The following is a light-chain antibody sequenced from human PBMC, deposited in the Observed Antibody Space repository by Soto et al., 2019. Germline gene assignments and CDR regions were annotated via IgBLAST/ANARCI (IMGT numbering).Light chain of an antibody. J-gene: IGKJ1*01. Sequence: EIEMTQSPATLSASAGDRATITCRASKSINSHFAWYQQKPGQAPRLLIYGASTWASGVPSRFSGSGSGTEFTLTISSLQPDDFAAYYCQEYDGLWTFGQGTKVEIK. CDR2: GAS. CDR3: QEYDGLWT. CDR1: KSINSH. V-gene: IGKV1-5*01.